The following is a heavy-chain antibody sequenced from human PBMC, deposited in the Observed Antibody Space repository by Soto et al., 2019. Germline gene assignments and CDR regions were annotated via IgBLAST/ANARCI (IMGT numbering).Heavy chain of an antibody. D-gene: IGHD3-22*01. CDR3: ARFSKKYYYDSSGYSN. Sequence: VYGGSFSGYYWSWIRQPPGKGLEWIGEINHSGSTNYNPSLKSRVTISVDTSKNQFSLKLSSVTAADTAVYYCARFSKKYYYDSSGYSNWGQGTLVTVSS. J-gene: IGHJ4*02. CDR1: GGSFSGYY. CDR2: INHSGST. V-gene: IGHV4-34*01.